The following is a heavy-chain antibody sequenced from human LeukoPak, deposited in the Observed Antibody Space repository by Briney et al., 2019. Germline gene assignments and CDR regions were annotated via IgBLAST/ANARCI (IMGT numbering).Heavy chain of an antibody. J-gene: IGHJ4*02. D-gene: IGHD3-9*01. CDR2: MSYDGSNK. CDR3: ARSQRYYDILTSFDY. Sequence: GGSLRLSCAASGFTFSSYAMHWVRQAPGKGLVWVAFMSYDGSNKRYADSVQGRFTISGDNSKSALYLQMNSLIPEDTAVYYCARSQRYYDILTSFDYWGQGTLVTVSS. V-gene: IGHV3-30-3*01. CDR1: GFTFSSYA.